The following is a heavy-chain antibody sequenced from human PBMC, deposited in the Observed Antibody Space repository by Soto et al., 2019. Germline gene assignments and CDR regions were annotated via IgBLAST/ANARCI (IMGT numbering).Heavy chain of an antibody. J-gene: IGHJ4*02. D-gene: IGHD3-16*01. CDR1: GGSIISSSYY. CDR2: IYYNGNT. CDR3: ARQTGVFGHYFDY. Sequence: QLRLQGAGPGLVKPSETLSLTCTVSGGSIISSSYYWGWIRQPPGKGPEWIGAIYYNGNTYYNPSLKSRATMSVDTSKNQFSLKLSSATAADTAMYYCARQTGVFGHYFDYWGQGTLVTVSS. V-gene: IGHV4-39*01.